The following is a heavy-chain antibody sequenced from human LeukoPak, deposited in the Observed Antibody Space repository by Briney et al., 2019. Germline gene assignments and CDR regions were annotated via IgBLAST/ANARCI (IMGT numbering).Heavy chain of an antibody. Sequence: PGGSLRLSCAASGFTVSSNFMSLVRLAPGKGLECVSVIYIDGKTFYAESVKGRFTISRDNSKNTLYLQMNSLRPEDTAVYYCAREGRYDILTAYYPLNNWGQGARVTVSS. J-gene: IGHJ4*02. D-gene: IGHD3-9*01. V-gene: IGHV3-66*02. CDR3: AREGRYDILTAYYPLNN. CDR1: GFTVSSNF. CDR2: IYIDGKT.